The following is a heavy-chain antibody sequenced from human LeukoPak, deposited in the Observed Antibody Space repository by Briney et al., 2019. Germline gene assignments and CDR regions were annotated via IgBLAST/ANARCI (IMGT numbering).Heavy chain of an antibody. CDR1: GFTFSSYS. CDR3: ARIMYGSGWTLPDY. CDR2: ITSSSSLI. Sequence: PGGSPRLSCVASGFTFSSYSMDWVRQAPGKGLERVAYITSSSSLIKYADSVKGRFTISRDNGKNSLYLQMNSLRVEDTAVYYCARIMYGSGWTLPDYWSQGTRVIVSS. J-gene: IGHJ4*02. D-gene: IGHD6-19*01. V-gene: IGHV3-48*01.